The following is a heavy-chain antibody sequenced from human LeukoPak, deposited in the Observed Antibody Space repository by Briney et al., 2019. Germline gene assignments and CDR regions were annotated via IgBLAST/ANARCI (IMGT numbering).Heavy chain of an antibody. CDR3: ARRWNYGRNYYIDV. D-gene: IGHD1-7*01. V-gene: IGHV4-34*01. J-gene: IGHJ6*03. CDR2: INDGGTI. CDR1: GGSSNIYY. Sequence: PSETLSLTCAVYGGSSNIYYWSWIRESPGKGLEWIGEINDGGTINYNPSLLSRVTISLDRSKNQFSLRLTSVTTTDTAVYYCARRWNYGRNYYIDVWGKGATVSVSS.